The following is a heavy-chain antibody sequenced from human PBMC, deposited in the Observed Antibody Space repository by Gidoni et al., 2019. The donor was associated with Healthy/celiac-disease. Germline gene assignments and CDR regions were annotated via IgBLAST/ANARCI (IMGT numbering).Heavy chain of an antibody. J-gene: IGHJ2*01. CDR3: AGGVVAVAAADWYFDL. CDR2: IIPIFGTA. CDR1: GGTFSSYA. V-gene: IGHV1-69*01. D-gene: IGHD6-19*01. Sequence: QVQLVQSGAEVKKPGSSVKVSCKASGGTFSSYAISWVRQAPGQGLEWMGGIIPIFGTANYAQKFQGRVTITADESTSTAYMELSSLRSEDTAVYYCAGGVVAVAAADWYFDLWGRGTLVTVSS.